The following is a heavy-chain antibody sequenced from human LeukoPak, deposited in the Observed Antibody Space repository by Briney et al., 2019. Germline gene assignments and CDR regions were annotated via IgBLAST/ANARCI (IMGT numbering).Heavy chain of an antibody. D-gene: IGHD3-22*01. Sequence: KTSETLSLTCAVYGGSFSGYYWSWIRQPPGKGLEWIGGINHSGSTNYNPSLKSRVTISVDTSKNQFSLKLSSVTAADTAVYYCARMTFYYYDSSGYPPAFDYWGQGTLVTVSS. CDR3: ARMTFYYYDSSGYPPAFDY. J-gene: IGHJ4*02. V-gene: IGHV4-34*01. CDR2: INHSGST. CDR1: GGSFSGYY.